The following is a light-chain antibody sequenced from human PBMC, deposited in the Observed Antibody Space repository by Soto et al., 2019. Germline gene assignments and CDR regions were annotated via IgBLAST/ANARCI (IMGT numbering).Light chain of an antibody. J-gene: IGKJ2*01. Sequence: EIVLTQSPGTLSLSPGERATLSCRASQSVSSSYLAWYQQKPGQAPRVLIYGASSRATGIPDRFSGSGSGTDFTHTISRLEPEDFEVYFCQQYGNSPPNTFGQGTKVEIK. V-gene: IGKV3-20*01. CDR1: QSVSSSY. CDR2: GAS. CDR3: QQYGNSPPNT.